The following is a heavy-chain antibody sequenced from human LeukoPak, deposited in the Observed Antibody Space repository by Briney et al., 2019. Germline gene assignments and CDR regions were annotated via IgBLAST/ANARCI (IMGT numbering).Heavy chain of an antibody. CDR1: GGSISSGSYY. D-gene: IGHD3-10*01. V-gene: IGHV4-61*02. Sequence: KASQTLSLTCTVSGGSISSGSYYWSWIRQPAGNGLEWIGRIYTSGSTNYNPSLKSRVTISVDTSKNQCSLKLSSVTDADTAVYYCARDLHYYGSGTVGYWGQGTLVTVSS. CDR2: IYTSGST. J-gene: IGHJ4*02. CDR3: ARDLHYYGSGTVGY.